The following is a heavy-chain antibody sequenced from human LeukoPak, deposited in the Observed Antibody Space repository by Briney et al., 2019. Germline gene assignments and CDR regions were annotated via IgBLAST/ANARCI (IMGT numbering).Heavy chain of an antibody. J-gene: IGHJ6*03. D-gene: IGHD3-3*01. V-gene: IGHV4-59*01. CDR1: GGSISSYY. CDR2: IYYSGST. Sequence: SETLSLTCTVSGGSISSYYWSWIRQPPGKGLKWIGYIYYSGSTNYNPSLKSRVTISVDTSKNQFSLKLSSVTAADTAVYYCARGYYDFWSGYYSTPYYYYYMDVWGKGTTVTVSS. CDR3: ARGYYDFWSGYYSTPYYYYYMDV.